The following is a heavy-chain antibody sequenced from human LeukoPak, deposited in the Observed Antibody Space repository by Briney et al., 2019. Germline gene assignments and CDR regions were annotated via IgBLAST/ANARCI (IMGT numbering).Heavy chain of an antibody. V-gene: IGHV4-59*01. CDR1: GGSISTYY. CDR3: ARFKGLLAYYFDY. CDR2: IYNSGST. D-gene: IGHD3-22*01. Sequence: SETLSLTCTVSGGSISTYYWSWIRQPPGKGLEWIAYIYNSGSTKYNPSLKSRVTISVDTSKNQFSLKLSSVTAADTAVYYCARFKGLLAYYFDYWGQGTLVTVSS. J-gene: IGHJ4*02.